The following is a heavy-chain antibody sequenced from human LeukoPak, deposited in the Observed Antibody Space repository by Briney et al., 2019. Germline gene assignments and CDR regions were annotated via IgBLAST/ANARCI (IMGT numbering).Heavy chain of an antibody. V-gene: IGHV3-21*01. CDR1: GFIFSSYS. CDR2: ISSSSSYI. CDR3: ARDNGYCSSTTCFYFDY. D-gene: IGHD2-2*03. J-gene: IGHJ4*02. Sequence: GGSLRLSCAASGFIFSSYSMNWVRQAPGKGLEWVSFISSSSSYIYYADSVKGRFTISRDNAKNSLYLQMNSLRAEDTAVYYCARDNGYCSSTTCFYFDYWGQGTLVTVSS.